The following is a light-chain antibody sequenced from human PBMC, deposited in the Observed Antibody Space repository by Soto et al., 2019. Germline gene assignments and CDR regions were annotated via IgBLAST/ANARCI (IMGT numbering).Light chain of an antibody. J-gene: IGKJ4*01. Sequence: DIEVIQSPSSLSASVGDRVTITCRASLRISKYLNWYQQLPGKAPKLLIYGASSLQSGVPSRFSGSGSGTDITITISGLQTEDSATYYGQQSHSTPLTFGGGTKLEI. V-gene: IGKV1-39*01. CDR2: GAS. CDR3: QQSHSTPLT. CDR1: LRISKY.